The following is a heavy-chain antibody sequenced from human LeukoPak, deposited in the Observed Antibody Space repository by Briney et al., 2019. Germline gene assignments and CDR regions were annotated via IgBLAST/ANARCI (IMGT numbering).Heavy chain of an antibody. CDR2: IYSSGNT. V-gene: IGHV4-59*08. J-gene: IGHJ3*02. Sequence: SETLSLTCTVSGGSISGDHWNWIRQPPGKGPEWIGYIYSSGNTNYNPSLKSRVTISVDMSKNQFSLKLSSVTAADTAVYYCARRNDFGIWGQGTMVTVSS. CDR1: GGSISGDH. CDR3: ARRNDFGI.